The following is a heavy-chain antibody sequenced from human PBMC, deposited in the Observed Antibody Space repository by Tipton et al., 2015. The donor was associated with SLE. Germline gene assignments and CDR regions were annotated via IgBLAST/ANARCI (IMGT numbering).Heavy chain of an antibody. CDR2: IYYSGST. CDR1: GGSISSHY. J-gene: IGHJ3*02. Sequence: LRLSCTVSGGSISSHYWSWIRQPPGKGLEWIGYIYYSGSTNYNPSLKSRVTISVDTSKNQFSLKLSSVTAADTAVYYCARTSIAGLGDAFHIWGQGRMVTVSS. V-gene: IGHV4-59*11. D-gene: IGHD6-6*01. CDR3: ARTSIAGLGDAFHI.